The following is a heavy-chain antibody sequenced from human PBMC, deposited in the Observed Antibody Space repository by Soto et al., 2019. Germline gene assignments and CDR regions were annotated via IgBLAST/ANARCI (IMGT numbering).Heavy chain of an antibody. Sequence: SETLSLTCAVSGGSISSSNWWSWVRQPPGKGLEWIGEIYHSGSTNYNPPLKGRVTISVDKSKNQFSLKLSSVTAADTAVYYCARVKASGVNFDYWGQGTLVTVSS. D-gene: IGHD3-10*01. J-gene: IGHJ4*02. CDR1: GGSISSSNW. V-gene: IGHV4-4*02. CDR3: ARVKASGVNFDY. CDR2: IYHSGST.